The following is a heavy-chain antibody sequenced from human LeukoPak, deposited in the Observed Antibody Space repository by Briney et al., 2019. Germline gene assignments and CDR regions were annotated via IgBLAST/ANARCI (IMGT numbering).Heavy chain of an antibody. CDR1: GFTVSSNY. Sequence: GGSLRLSCAASGFTVSSNYMSWVRQAPGKGLEWVAVISYDGSNKYYADSVKGRFTISRDNSKNTLYLQMNSLRAEDTAVYYCAKSASTRRDYYYGMDVWGQGTTVTVSS. V-gene: IGHV3-30*18. CDR3: AKSASTRRDYYYGMDV. J-gene: IGHJ6*02. CDR2: ISYDGSNK. D-gene: IGHD2-2*01.